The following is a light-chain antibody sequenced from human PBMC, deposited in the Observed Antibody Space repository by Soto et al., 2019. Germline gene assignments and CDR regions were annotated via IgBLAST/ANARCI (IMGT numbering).Light chain of an antibody. CDR3: QQYNNWPTWT. V-gene: IGKV3-15*01. CDR1: QSVSSN. CDR2: GAS. J-gene: IGKJ1*01. Sequence: EIVMTRSPATLSVSPVEIATLSFTASQSVSSNLAWYQQKPGQAPRLLIYGASTRATGIPARFSGSGSGTEFTLTISSLQSEDFAVYYCQQYNNWPTWTFGQGTRWIS.